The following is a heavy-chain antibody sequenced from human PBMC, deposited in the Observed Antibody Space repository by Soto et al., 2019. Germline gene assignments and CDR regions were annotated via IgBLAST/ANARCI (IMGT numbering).Heavy chain of an antibody. CDR1: GFTFSIYS. D-gene: IGHD4-17*01. CDR3: VSQRTTVPTQAYFDY. J-gene: IGHJ4*02. CDR2: ISSSSGHI. V-gene: IGHV3-21*01. Sequence: GGSLRFSCEASGFTFSIYSMKWIRQPPGRGLEWISSISSSSGHIYFADSVKSRVTISVDTSKNRFSLSLNSVTASDTAVYFCVSQRTTVPTQAYFDYWGPGALVTVSS.